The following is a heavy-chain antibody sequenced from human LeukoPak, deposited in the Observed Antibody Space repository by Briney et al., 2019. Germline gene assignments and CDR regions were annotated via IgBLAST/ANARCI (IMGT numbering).Heavy chain of an antibody. CDR1: GGTLNTHI. CDR3: ARVNLRGSQYNWFDP. CDR2: ITPVIDST. D-gene: IGHD1-26*01. Sequence: ASVKVSCKASGGTLNTHIFTWVRQPPGEGLEWMGRITPVIDSTKYAQKFQGRVTITADKSTSTVYTELSSLRSEDTAVYYCARVNLRGSQYNWFDPWGQGTLVTVSS. V-gene: IGHV1-69*08. J-gene: IGHJ5*02.